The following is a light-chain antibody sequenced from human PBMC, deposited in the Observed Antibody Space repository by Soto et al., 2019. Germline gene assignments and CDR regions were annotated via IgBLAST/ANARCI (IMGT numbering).Light chain of an antibody. CDR1: QSVSRSY. Sequence: EIVLTQSPGTLSLSPWERATLSCRATQSVSRSYSTWYQQQPGQAPTPLIYGASSRATGIPDRFSGSGSGTNFTLTISRLEPEEFAVNYCQQYGSSTWTCGQGTKVDIK. CDR2: GAS. CDR3: QQYGSSTWT. J-gene: IGKJ1*01. V-gene: IGKV3-20*01.